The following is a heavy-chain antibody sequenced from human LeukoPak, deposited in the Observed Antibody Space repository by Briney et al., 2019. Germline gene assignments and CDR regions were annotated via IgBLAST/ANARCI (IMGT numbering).Heavy chain of an antibody. CDR2: ISISSSYI. D-gene: IGHD3-22*01. CDR1: GFTFSSYS. J-gene: IGHJ3*02. V-gene: IGHV3-21*01. Sequence: GGSLRLSCSASGFTFSSYSMNWVRQAPGKGLELVSSISISSSYIYYADSAKGRFTISRDDAKNSLYLQMNSLRAEDTAVYYCARDLGNPGYDSSGDGAFDIWGQGTMVTVSS. CDR3: ARDLGNPGYDSSGDGAFDI.